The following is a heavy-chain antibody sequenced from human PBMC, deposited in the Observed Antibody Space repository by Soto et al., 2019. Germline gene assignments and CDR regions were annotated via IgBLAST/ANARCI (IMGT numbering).Heavy chain of an antibody. CDR3: AGDGGRGGLAAFDF. V-gene: IGHV4-31*03. CDR2: MFNTGSV. D-gene: IGHD2-15*01. CDR1: GASISTGGYY. J-gene: IGHJ3*01. Sequence: QVQLQESGPGLVQPSQTLSLTCSVSGASISTGGYYWSWIRPHTGEDLEWIAYMFNTGSVFSKQSLRSRVSVTVATSKNHFSLNMNSVIAADMALYYVAGDGGRGGLAAFDFWGQGIMVTVAS.